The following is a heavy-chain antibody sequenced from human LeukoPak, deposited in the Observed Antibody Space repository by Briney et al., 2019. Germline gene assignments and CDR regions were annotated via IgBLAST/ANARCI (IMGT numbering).Heavy chain of an antibody. J-gene: IGHJ4*02. D-gene: IGHD1-26*01. CDR1: GGSITSGSSY. Sequence: PSETLSLTCTVSGGSITSGSSYWAWIPHPPGKGLKWIGSVYYSGSTYYNPSLKSRVTISVDTSKNQFSLKLTSVTAADTAVYFCARRGSYYSVHDYWGQGTLVTVSS. CDR3: ARRGSYYSVHDY. CDR2: VYYSGST. V-gene: IGHV4-39*01.